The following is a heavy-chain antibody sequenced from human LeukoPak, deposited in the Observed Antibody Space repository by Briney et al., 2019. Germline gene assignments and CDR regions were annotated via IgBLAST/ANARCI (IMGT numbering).Heavy chain of an antibody. D-gene: IGHD6-19*01. J-gene: IGHJ4*02. V-gene: IGHV3-11*06. Sequence: GGSLRLSCAASGFTFSDYYMSWIRQAPGKGLEWVSYISSSSSHTNYADSVKGRFTISRDNAKSSLYLQMNSLRAEDTAVYYCARTNLGSGWRFDYWGQGTLVTVSS. CDR3: ARTNLGSGWRFDY. CDR1: GFTFSDYY. CDR2: ISSSSSHT.